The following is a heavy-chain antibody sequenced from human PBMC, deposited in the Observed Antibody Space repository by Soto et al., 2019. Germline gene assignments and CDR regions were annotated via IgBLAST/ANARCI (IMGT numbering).Heavy chain of an antibody. CDR2: VSFGGSNK. CDR3: ARVQTGITTAGGGRIDH. Sequence: QVQLVESGGGVVQPGRSLRLSCAASGFTFSTHAMHWVRQAPGKGLECVAIVSFGGSNKYYADSVKGRFTISRDNSKNTLYLQMSGLTPEDTAVYYCARVQTGITTAGGGRIDHWGQGTLVTVSS. V-gene: IGHV3-30-3*01. J-gene: IGHJ4*02. D-gene: IGHD6-13*01. CDR1: GFTFSTHA.